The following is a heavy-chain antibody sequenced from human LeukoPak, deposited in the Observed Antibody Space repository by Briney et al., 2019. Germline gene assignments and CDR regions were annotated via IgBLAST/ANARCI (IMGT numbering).Heavy chain of an antibody. CDR2: IRYDGSNK. V-gene: IGHV3-30*02. D-gene: IGHD6-13*01. CDR1: GFTFSSYG. J-gene: IGHJ6*03. Sequence: GGSLRLSCAASGFTFSSYGMHWVRQAPGKGLEWVAFIRYDGSNKYYADSVKGRFTISRDNSKNTLYLQMHSLRAEDTAVYYCAKGQVQQLYPHYYMDVWGKGTTVTISS. CDR3: AKGQVQQLYPHYYMDV.